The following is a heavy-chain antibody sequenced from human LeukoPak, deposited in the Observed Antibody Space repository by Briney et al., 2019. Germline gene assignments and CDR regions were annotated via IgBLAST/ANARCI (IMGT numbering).Heavy chain of an antibody. CDR2: ISGSGGRT. V-gene: IGHV3-23*01. CDR3: AKDSPDSSGYYAFDI. D-gene: IGHD3-22*01. Sequence: GGSLRLSCAASGFTFSSFGMSWVRQAPGKGLEWVSAISGSGGRTYYTDSVKGRFTISRDNSKNTLYLQMNSLRAEDTAVYYCAKDSPDSSGYYAFDIWGQGTMVTVSS. J-gene: IGHJ3*02. CDR1: GFTFSSFG.